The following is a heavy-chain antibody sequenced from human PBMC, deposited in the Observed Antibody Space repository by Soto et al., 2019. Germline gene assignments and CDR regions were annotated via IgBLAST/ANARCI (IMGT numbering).Heavy chain of an antibody. V-gene: IGHV3-7*01. CDR2: IKQDGSKK. Sequence: GGSLRLSCAVSGFSIKNYGVHWVRQAPGKGLEWVSSIKQDGSKKYYVDSVKGRFTISRDNAKNSLYLLMNSLRAEDTAVYYCAKNNRYCSSTNCFVFDYWGQGTLVTVSS. J-gene: IGHJ4*02. D-gene: IGHD2-2*01. CDR1: GFSIKNYG. CDR3: AKNNRYCSSTNCFVFDY.